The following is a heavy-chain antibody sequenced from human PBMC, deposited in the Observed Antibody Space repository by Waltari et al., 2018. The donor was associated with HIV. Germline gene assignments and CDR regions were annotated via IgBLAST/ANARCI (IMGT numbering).Heavy chain of an antibody. D-gene: IGHD4-17*01. Sequence: EVPLLESGVGLVQTGGSLSTSCAASGSTFSSYAMCWARQAPGKGLEWVSAISGSGGSTYYADSVKGRFTISRDNSKNTLYLQMNSLRAEDTAVYYCAKDRTTYYYYYGMDVWGQGTTVTVSS. CDR2: ISGSGGST. CDR1: GSTFSSYA. J-gene: IGHJ6*02. V-gene: IGHV3-23*01. CDR3: AKDRTTYYYYYGMDV.